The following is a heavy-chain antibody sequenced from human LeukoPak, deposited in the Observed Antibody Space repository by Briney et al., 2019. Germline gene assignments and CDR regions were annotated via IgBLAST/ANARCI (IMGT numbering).Heavy chain of an antibody. J-gene: IGHJ5*02. V-gene: IGHV4-59*01. D-gene: IGHD6-19*01. CDR3: ARGAAVFVAGRYNWFDP. CDR2: INYSGTT. Sequence: SETLSLTCTVSGGSLISYYWSWIRQPPGKGLEWIGYINYSGTTNYNPSLKSRVTISLDTSKNQLSLKLRSATAADPTVYYSARGAAVFVAGRYNWFDPWGQGTLVTVSS. CDR1: GGSLISYY.